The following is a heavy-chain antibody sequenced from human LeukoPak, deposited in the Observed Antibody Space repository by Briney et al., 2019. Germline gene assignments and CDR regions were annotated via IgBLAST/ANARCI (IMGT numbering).Heavy chain of an antibody. CDR1: GGSISSYY. CDR2: IYYSGST. J-gene: IGHJ5*02. D-gene: IGHD1-26*01. Sequence: SETLSFTCTVSGGSISSYYWSWIRQPPGKGLEWIGYIYYSGSTNYNPSLKSRVTISVDTSKNQFSLKLSSVTAADTAVYYCARDLSRGSYFRFDPWGQGTLVTVSS. V-gene: IGHV4-59*01. CDR3: ARDLSRGSYFRFDP.